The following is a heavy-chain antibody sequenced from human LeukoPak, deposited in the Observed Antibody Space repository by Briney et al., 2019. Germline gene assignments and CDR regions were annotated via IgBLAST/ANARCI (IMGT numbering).Heavy chain of an antibody. J-gene: IGHJ4*02. CDR3: ARGCSDGVCYRDF. V-gene: IGHV3-48*03. CDR1: RFSFSSYD. D-gene: IGHD2-8*01. CDR2: ISSSGTTK. Sequence: GGSLRLSCAASRFSFSSYDMNWVRQAPGKGLEWVSYISSSGTTKYYADSVKGRFTISRDNAKDSLYLQMNSLRAEDTAVYYCARGCSDGVCYRDFWGQGTPVTVSS.